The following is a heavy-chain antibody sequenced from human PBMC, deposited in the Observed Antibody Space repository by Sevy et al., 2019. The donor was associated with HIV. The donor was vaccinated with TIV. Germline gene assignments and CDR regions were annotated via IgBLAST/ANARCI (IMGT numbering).Heavy chain of an antibody. J-gene: IGHJ6*02. Sequence: GGSLRLSCAASGFPFNDHAMHWVRLVPGKGLEWVSGISWNSRNIGYADSVKGRFTISRDNTRHSVYLEMYSLRPEDTALYYCAKDINRGCDGVNCYSYYYYFYGLDVWGQGTTVTVSS. CDR3: AKDINRGCDGVNCYSYYYYFYGLDV. CDR2: ISWNSRNI. D-gene: IGHD2-21*01. V-gene: IGHV3-9*01. CDR1: GFPFNDHA.